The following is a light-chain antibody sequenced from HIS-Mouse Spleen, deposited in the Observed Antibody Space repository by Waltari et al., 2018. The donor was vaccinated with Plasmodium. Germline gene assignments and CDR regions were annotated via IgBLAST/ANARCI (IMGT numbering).Light chain of an antibody. CDR1: ALPKKS. CDR3: YSTDSSGNHRV. Sequence: SYELTQPPSVSVSPGQTARINCPGDALPKKSAYLYQQKSGQAPVLVIYEDSKRPSGIPERFSGSSSGTMATLTISGAQVEDEADYYCYSTDSSGNHRVFGGGTKLTVL. J-gene: IGLJ3*02. CDR2: EDS. V-gene: IGLV3-10*01.